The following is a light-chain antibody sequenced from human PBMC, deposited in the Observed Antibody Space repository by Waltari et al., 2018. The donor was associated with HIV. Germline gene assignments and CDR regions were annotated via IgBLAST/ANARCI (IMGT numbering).Light chain of an antibody. CDR1: QSVSSSY. CDR3: QQSET. J-gene: IGKJ1*01. CDR2: GAS. Sequence: EIVLTQSPGTLSLSPGDRATLSCRASQSVSSSYLAWYQQKSGQVPRLLIYGASSRATGIPDRFSGSGSGTEFTLTIARLEPEDFAVDYCQQSETFGQGTRVEIK. V-gene: IGKV3-20*01.